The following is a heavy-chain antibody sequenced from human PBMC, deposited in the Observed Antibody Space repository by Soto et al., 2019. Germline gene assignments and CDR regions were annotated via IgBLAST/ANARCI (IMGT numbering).Heavy chain of an antibody. Sequence: SETLSLTCDMSGDSVSSDSAAWNWISPSPTRGLEWLGRTYYRSKWYNDYAVSVKSRITINPDTSKNQFSLQLNSVTPEDRAVYSCPGVGYCSRRLRGPLYATDISGKATIVTLS. CDR1: GDSVSSDSAA. J-gene: IGHJ3*02. V-gene: IGHV6-1*01. CDR2: TYYRSKWYN. D-gene: IGHD2-2*03. CDR3: PGVGYCSRRLRGPLYATDI.